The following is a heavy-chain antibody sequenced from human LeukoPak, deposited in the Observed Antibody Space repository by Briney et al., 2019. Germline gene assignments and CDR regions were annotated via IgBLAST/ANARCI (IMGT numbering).Heavy chain of an antibody. CDR3: ATSAHIEVGTAPPPDY. V-gene: IGHV3-33*08. J-gene: IGHJ4*02. CDR2: IWYDGSNK. D-gene: IGHD2-21*02. Sequence: GGPLRLSCATSGFTFSGSAIHWVRQAPGKGLEWVAVIWYDGSNKDYADSVKGRFTISRDNSKNTLYLQMSGLRAEDTAVYYCATSAHIEVGTAPPPDYWGQGTLVTVTS. CDR1: GFTFSGSA.